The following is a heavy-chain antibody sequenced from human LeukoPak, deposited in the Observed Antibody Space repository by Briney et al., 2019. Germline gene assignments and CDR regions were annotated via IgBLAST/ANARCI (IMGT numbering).Heavy chain of an antibody. CDR1: GFTFSSYS. CDR3: ASRYYYDSSGYRLGNWFDP. CDR2: ISGSGGST. J-gene: IGHJ5*02. D-gene: IGHD3-22*01. Sequence: GGSLRLSCAASGFTFSSYSMNWVRQAPGKGLEWVSAISGSGGSTYYADSVKGRFTISRDNSKNTLYLQMNSLRAEDTAVYYCASRYYYDSSGYRLGNWFDPWGQGTLVTVSS. V-gene: IGHV3-23*01.